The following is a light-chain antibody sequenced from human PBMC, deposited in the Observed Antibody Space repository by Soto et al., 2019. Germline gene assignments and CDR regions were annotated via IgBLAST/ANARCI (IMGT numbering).Light chain of an antibody. V-gene: IGLV2-14*01. CDR3: TSYTSSSTLDV. Sequence: QSVLTQPASVSGSPGQSITISCTGTSSDVGGYNYVSWYQQHPGKAPKLIIYEVSNRPTGVSNRFSGSKSGHTASLTISGRQSEDEADYFCTSYTSSSTLDVFGTGTQLTVL. CDR2: EVS. J-gene: IGLJ1*01. CDR1: SSDVGGYNY.